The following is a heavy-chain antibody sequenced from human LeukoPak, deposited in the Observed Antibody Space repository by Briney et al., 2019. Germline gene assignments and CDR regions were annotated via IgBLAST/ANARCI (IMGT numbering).Heavy chain of an antibody. CDR3: ARVWLGAAAAGKGFEP. CDR1: GYTFTRYG. J-gene: IGHJ5*02. V-gene: IGHV1-18*01. CDR2: ISAYNGNT. Sequence: ASVKVSCKASGYTFTRYGISWVRQAPGQGLEWKGRISAYNGNTNYAQKLQGRVTMTTDTSTSTAYMELRSLRSDDTAVYYCARVWLGAAAAGKGFEPWGQRTLVTVSS. D-gene: IGHD6-13*01.